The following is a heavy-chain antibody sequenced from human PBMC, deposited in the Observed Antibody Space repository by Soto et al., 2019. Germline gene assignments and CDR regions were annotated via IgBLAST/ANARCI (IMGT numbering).Heavy chain of an antibody. V-gene: IGHV1-69*05. CDR1: GGTFSSYA. Sequence: SVKVSCKASGGTFSSYAISWVRQAPGQGLEWMGGIIPIFGTANYAQKFQGRVTMTTDTSTNTFYMELRSLRSDDTAVYYCARDQSFDRNYYYGIDVWG. CDR2: IIPIFGTA. J-gene: IGHJ6*02. CDR3: ARDQSFDRNYYYGIDV.